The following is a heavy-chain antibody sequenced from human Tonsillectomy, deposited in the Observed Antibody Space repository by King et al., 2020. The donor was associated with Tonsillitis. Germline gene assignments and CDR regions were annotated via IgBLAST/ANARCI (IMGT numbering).Heavy chain of an antibody. CDR2: ISSSSIYI. CDR1: GFTFSSYS. V-gene: IGHV3-21*01. CDR3: ARGAVAGTGHFDY. D-gene: IGHD6-19*01. Sequence: VQLVESGGGLVKPGGSLRLSCAASGFTFSSYSMNWVRQAPGKGLEWVSSISSSSIYIYYADSVKGRLTISRDNAKHSLYLQMNSLRAEETAVYYCARGAVAGTGHFDYWGQGTLVTVSS. J-gene: IGHJ4*02.